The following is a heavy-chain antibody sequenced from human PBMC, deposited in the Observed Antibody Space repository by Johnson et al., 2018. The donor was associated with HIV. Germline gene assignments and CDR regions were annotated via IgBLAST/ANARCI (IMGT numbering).Heavy chain of an antibody. CDR1: GFTLSSYA. V-gene: IGHV3-30*04. D-gene: IGHD6-6*01. J-gene: IGHJ3*02. CDR3: AKALPEYSSTPQAFDI. Sequence: QVQLVESGGGVVQPGRSLRLSCAASGFTLSSYAMHWVRQAPGKGLEWVAVISYDGSNKYYADSVKGRFTISRATSKNTLDLQMNSLRAEDTAVYYCAKALPEYSSTPQAFDIWGQGTMVTVSS. CDR2: ISYDGSNK.